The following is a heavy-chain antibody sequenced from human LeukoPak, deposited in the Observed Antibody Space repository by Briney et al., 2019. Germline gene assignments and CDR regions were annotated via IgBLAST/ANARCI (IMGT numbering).Heavy chain of an antibody. Sequence: SETLSLTCTVSGGSISSGYYWGWIRQPPGKGLEWIGSIYHSGSTYYNPSLKSRVTISVDTSKNQFSLKLSSVTAADTAVYYCARSGYYGSGSYYSRNWFDPWGQGTLVTVSS. CDR1: GGSISSGYY. D-gene: IGHD3-10*01. J-gene: IGHJ5*02. V-gene: IGHV4-38-2*02. CDR3: ARSGYYGSGSYYSRNWFDP. CDR2: IYHSGST.